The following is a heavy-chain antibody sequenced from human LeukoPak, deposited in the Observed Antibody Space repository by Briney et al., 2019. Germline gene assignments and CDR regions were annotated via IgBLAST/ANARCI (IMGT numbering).Heavy chain of an antibody. D-gene: IGHD1-1*01. CDR2: IRSNGDTT. CDR3: AKGQELDDGVFDS. CDR1: GFTFRSIA. J-gene: IGHJ4*02. Sequence: AGSLRLSCAASGFTFRSIAMTWVRQAPGKGLEWVSSIRSNGDTTYNADSVKGRFTISRDNSKNTLYLQMNRLRVEDTAIYYCAKGQELDDGVFDSWGQGTLVTVTS. V-gene: IGHV3-23*01.